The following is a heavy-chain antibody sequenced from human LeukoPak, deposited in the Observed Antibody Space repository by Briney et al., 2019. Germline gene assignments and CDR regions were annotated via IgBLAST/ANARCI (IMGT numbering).Heavy chain of an antibody. V-gene: IGHV3-7*01. CDR1: GFSFRSCW. CDR3: ARAPRTTVVTYFDY. CDR2: IKPDGSDK. D-gene: IGHD4-23*01. Sequence: GGSLRLSCVASGFSFRSCWMSWVRQAPGKGLEYVAKIKPDGSDKFYEDSVKGRFTISRDNAKNSLYLQMNSLRAEDTAVYYCARAPRTTVVTYFDYWGQGTLVTVSS. J-gene: IGHJ4*02.